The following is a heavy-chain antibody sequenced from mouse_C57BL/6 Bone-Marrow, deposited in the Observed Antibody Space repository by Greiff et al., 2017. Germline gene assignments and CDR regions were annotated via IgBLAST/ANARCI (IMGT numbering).Heavy chain of an antibody. CDR1: GYTFTSYW. CDR2: IDPSDSYT. D-gene: IGHD2-4*01. V-gene: IGHV1-69*01. CDR3: APLRGDWYFDV. Sequence: QVKLQQPGAELVMPGASVKLSCKASGYTFTSYWMHWVKQRPGQGLEWIGEIDPSDSYTNYNQKFKGKSTLTVDKSSSTAYMQLSSLTSEDSAVYYCAPLRGDWYFDVWGTGTTVTVSS. J-gene: IGHJ1*03.